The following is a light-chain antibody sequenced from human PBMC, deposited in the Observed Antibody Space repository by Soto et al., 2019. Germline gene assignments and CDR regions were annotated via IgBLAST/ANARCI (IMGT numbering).Light chain of an antibody. Sequence: QSVLTQPASVSGSPGQSITISCTGTSSDVCGYNYVSWYQQHPGKAPKLMIYDVSNRPSGVSNRFSGSKSGNTASLTISGLQAEDEADYYCSSYTSSSVFGTGTKVTVL. J-gene: IGLJ1*01. V-gene: IGLV2-14*01. CDR3: SSYTSSSV. CDR2: DVS. CDR1: SSDVCGYNY.